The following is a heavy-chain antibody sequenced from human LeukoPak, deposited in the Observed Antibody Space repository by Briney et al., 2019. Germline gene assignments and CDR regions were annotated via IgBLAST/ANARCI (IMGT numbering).Heavy chain of an antibody. V-gene: IGHV3-72*01. CDR3: ARRNSVTQGLDN. Sequence: PGGSLRLSCAASGFTFIDHYMDWVRQAPGKGREWIGRIRNKANSYTTEYAASVKGRFTVSRDDSKNSLFLQMNSLESEDTAVYYCARRNSVTQGLDNWGQGTLVTVSS. CDR2: IRNKANSYTT. J-gene: IGHJ4*02. D-gene: IGHD5/OR15-5a*01. CDR1: GFTFIDHY.